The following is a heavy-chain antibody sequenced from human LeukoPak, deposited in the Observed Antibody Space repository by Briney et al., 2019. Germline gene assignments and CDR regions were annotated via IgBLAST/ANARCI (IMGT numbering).Heavy chain of an antibody. CDR3: ARHLKRYYDFWSGFLYFDY. Sequence: GGSLRLSCAASGFTFSSYAMHWVRQAPGKGLEWVAVISYDGSNKYYADSVKGRFTISRDNSKNTLYLQMNSLRAEDTAVYYCARHLKRYYDFWSGFLYFDYWGQGTLVTVSS. J-gene: IGHJ4*02. CDR1: GFTFSSYA. V-gene: IGHV3-30*04. D-gene: IGHD3-3*01. CDR2: ISYDGSNK.